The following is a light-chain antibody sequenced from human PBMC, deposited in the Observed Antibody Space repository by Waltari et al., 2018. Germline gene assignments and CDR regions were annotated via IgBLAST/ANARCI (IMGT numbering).Light chain of an antibody. CDR3: YSAADNAVGV. CDR2: KDN. CDR1: ILAKKY. Sequence: SYDLTQPSSVSVSPGQTARITCSGDILAKKYGRWFQQKPGQAPVQVICKDNERPSGIPERFSGSSSGTTVTLTISGAHVDDEADYYCYSAADNAVGVFGGGTKLTV. V-gene: IGLV3-27*01. J-gene: IGLJ3*02.